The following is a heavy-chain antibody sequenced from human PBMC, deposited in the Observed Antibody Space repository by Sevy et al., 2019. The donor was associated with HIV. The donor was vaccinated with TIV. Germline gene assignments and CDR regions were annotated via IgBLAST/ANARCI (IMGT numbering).Heavy chain of an antibody. CDR3: ARVDVRGVIITSDTNYYYGMDV. CDR2: INSDGSST. Sequence: GGSLRLSCAASGFTFSSYWMHWVRQAPGMGLVWVSRINSDGSSTSYADSVKGRFTISRDNAKNTLYLQMNSLRAEDTAVYYCARVDVRGVIITSDTNYYYGMDVWGQGTTVTVSS. CDR1: GFTFSSYW. D-gene: IGHD3-10*01. V-gene: IGHV3-74*01. J-gene: IGHJ6*02.